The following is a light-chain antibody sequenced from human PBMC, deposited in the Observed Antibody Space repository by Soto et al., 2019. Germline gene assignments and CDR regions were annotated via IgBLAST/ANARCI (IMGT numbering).Light chain of an antibody. CDR1: QGFSSY. CDR2: AAS. Sequence: DIQLTQSPSFLSASVGDRVTITCRASQGFSSYLAWYQQKPGKAPKLLIYAASTLQSGVPSRFSGSGSGTVFTLTISSLQPEDFATYYCQQLNTYPLTFGPGTKVDIK. V-gene: IGKV1-9*01. CDR3: QQLNTYPLT. J-gene: IGKJ3*01.